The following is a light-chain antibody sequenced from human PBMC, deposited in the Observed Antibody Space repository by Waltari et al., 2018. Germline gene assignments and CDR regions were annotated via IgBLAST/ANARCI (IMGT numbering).Light chain of an antibody. Sequence: AVQMTQSPSSLSASVGDRITVTCRASQDIRSDLGWYQQKPGKPPKLLIYDASTLKSGVPSRFSGSGSGTDFNLTISSLQPEDFATYYCLQDLNYPWTFGPGTKVDIK. J-gene: IGKJ1*01. V-gene: IGKV1-6*01. CDR3: LQDLNYPWT. CDR1: QDIRSD. CDR2: DAS.